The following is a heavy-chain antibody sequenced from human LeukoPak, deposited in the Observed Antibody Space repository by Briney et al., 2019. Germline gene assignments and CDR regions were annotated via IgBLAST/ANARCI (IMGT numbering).Heavy chain of an antibody. V-gene: IGHV4-39*01. CDR3: ARHLTIAAQNWFDP. CDR1: GGSISSSSYY. Sequence: SETLSLTCTVSGGSISSSSYYWGWIRQPPGKGLEWIGSIYYSGSTYYNPSLKSRVTISVDTSKNQFSLKLSSVTAADTAVYYCARHLTIAAQNWFDPWGQGTLVTVSS. D-gene: IGHD6-6*01. J-gene: IGHJ5*02. CDR2: IYYSGST.